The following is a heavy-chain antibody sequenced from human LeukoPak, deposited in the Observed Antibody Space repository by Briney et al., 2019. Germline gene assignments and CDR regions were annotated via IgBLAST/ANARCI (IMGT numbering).Heavy chain of an antibody. D-gene: IGHD4-17*01. CDR2: IYYSGST. Sequence: PSETLPLTCTVSGGSISSYYWSWIRQPPGKGLEWIGYIYYSGSTNYNPSLKSRVTISVDTSKNQFSLKLSSVTAADTAVYYCARESTVPPYHYYGMDVWGQGTTVTVSS. J-gene: IGHJ6*02. CDR3: ARESTVPPYHYYGMDV. CDR1: GGSISSYY. V-gene: IGHV4-59*01.